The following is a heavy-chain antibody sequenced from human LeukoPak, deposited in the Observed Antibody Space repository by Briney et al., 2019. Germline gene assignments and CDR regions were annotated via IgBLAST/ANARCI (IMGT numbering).Heavy chain of an antibody. D-gene: IGHD3-9*01. J-gene: IGHJ3*02. CDR1: GGSFSGYY. Sequence: PSETLSLTCAVYGGSFSGYYWSWIRQPPGKGLEWIGEINHSGSTNYNPSLKSRVTISVDTSKNQFSLKLSSVTAADTAVYYCARRLRYFDWLLYGDDGSRAFDIWGQGTMVTVSS. CDR2: INHSGST. V-gene: IGHV4-34*01. CDR3: ARRLRYFDWLLYGDDGSRAFDI.